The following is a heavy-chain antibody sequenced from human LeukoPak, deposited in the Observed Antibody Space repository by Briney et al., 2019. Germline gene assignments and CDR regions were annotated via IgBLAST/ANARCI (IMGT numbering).Heavy chain of an antibody. Sequence: PSETVSLTCTVSGGSISSYYWSWIRQPPGKGLEWIGYIYYSGSTNYNPSLKSRVTISVDTSKNQFSLKLSSVTAADTAVYYCARTAAPAGDAFDIWGQGTMVTVSS. CDR1: GGSISSYY. CDR3: ARTAAPAGDAFDI. J-gene: IGHJ3*02. V-gene: IGHV4-59*01. D-gene: IGHD6-19*01. CDR2: IYYSGST.